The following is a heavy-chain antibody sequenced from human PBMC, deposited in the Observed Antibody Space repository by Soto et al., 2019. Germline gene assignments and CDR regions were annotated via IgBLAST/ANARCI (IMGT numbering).Heavy chain of an antibody. CDR1: GGTFRSNG. V-gene: IGHV1-69*01. CDR3: AMITMIHSFDP. CDR2: IIPIVHTA. Sequence: QVQLVQSGAEVKKPGSSVKVSCKASGGTFRSNGISWVRQAPGQGLEWLGVIIPIVHTASYAQTFRGRVTITADDSTTTAYMELSSLRSEDTAVYYCAMITMIHSFDPWGQGTLVTVSS. J-gene: IGHJ5*02. D-gene: IGHD3-22*01.